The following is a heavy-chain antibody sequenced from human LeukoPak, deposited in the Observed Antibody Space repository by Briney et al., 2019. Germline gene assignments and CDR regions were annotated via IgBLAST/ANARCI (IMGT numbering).Heavy chain of an antibody. D-gene: IGHD2-15*01. V-gene: IGHV1-18*01. CDR3: ARDRRSGGSTNWFDP. CDR2: ISAYNGNT. J-gene: IGHJ5*02. Sequence: GASVKVSCKASGYMFTSYDINRVRQAPGQGLEWMGWISAYNGNTNYAQKLQGRVTMTTDTSTSTAYMELRSLRSDDTAVYYCARDRRSGGSTNWFDPWGQGTLVTVSS. CDR1: GYMFTSYD.